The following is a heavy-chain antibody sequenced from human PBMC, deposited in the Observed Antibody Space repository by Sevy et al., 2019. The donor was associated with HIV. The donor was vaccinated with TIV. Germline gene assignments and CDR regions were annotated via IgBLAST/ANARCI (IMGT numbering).Heavy chain of an antibody. CDR3: ARLVSCGGDSYYLDS. J-gene: IGHJ4*02. CDR1: GFSFSNYD. CDR2: ISHDERYK. Sequence: GGSQRLSCAASGFSFSNYDMHWVRQAPGKGLDWVAVISHDERYKNYAESVKVRFTISRDNFKNTLFLQMDSLRPEDTAVYFCARLVSCGGDSYYLDSWGQGALVTVSS. V-gene: IGHV3-30*01. D-gene: IGHD2-21*02.